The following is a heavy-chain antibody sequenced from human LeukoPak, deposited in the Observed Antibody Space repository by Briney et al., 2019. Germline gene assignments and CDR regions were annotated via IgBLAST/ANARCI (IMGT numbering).Heavy chain of an antibody. V-gene: IGHV5-51*01. J-gene: IGHJ3*02. CDR3: ARRTVPAKNCGGDCPRAFDI. CDR1: GYSFTSYW. D-gene: IGHD2-21*02. CDR2: IYPGDSDT. Sequence: GESLKISCKGSGYSFTSYWIGWVRQMPGKGLEWMGIIYPGDSDTRYSPSFQGQVTISADKSISTAYLQWSSLKASDTAMYYCARRTVPAKNCGGDCPRAFDIWGQGTMVTVSS.